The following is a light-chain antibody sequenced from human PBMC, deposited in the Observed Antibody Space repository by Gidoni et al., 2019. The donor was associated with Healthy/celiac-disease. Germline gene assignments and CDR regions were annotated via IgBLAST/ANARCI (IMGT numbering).Light chain of an antibody. CDR3: QQRSNCPPLT. Sequence: EIALTQSPATLSLSPGEGATLSCRASQSVSSYLAWYQQKPGQAPRLLIYDASNRATGIPARFSGSGSGTDFTLTISSLEPEDFAVYYCQQRSNCPPLTFGGGTKVEIK. J-gene: IGKJ4*01. CDR2: DAS. V-gene: IGKV3-11*01. CDR1: QSVSSY.